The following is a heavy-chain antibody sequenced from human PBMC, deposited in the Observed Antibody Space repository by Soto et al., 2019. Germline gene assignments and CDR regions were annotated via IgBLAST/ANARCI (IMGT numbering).Heavy chain of an antibody. CDR3: GRNMITFGGGNNFDY. D-gene: IGHD3-16*01. CDR2: IIPILGIA. J-gene: IGHJ4*02. CDR1: GGTFSSYT. Sequence: QVQLVQSGAEVKKPGSSVKVSCKASGGTFSSYTISWVRQAPGQGLEWMGRIIPILGIANYAQKFQGRVTITADKSTSTADMELRSLRSEDTAVYYCGRNMITFGGGNNFDYWGQGTLVTVSS. V-gene: IGHV1-69*02.